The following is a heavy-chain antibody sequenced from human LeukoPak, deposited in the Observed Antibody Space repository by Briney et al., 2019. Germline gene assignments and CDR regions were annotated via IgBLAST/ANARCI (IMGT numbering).Heavy chain of an antibody. V-gene: IGHV1-46*01. CDR1: GYTFTSYY. J-gene: IGHJ3*02. D-gene: IGHD2-15*01. CDR2: INPSGGST. Sequence: ASVKVSCKASGYTFTSYYMHWVRQAPGQGLEWMGIINPSGGSTSYAQKFQGRVTMTRDTSTSTVYMELSSLRSEDTAVYYCARVRGVVAVAANDAFDIWGQGTMVTVSS. CDR3: ARVRGVVAVAANDAFDI.